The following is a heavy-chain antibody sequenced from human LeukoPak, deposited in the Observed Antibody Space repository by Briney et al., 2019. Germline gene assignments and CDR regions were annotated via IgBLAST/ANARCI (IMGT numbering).Heavy chain of an antibody. CDR2: MSYDGNNK. CDR1: GFTFSSYG. V-gene: IGHV3-30*03. Sequence: GGSLRLSCAASGFTFSSYGMHWVRQAPGKGLEWVAVMSYDGNNKYYADSVKGRFTISRDNSKNTLYLQMNSLRAEDTAVYYCARALRRYFDWSRKDYFDYWGQGTLVTVSS. J-gene: IGHJ4*02. D-gene: IGHD3-9*01. CDR3: ARALRRYFDWSRKDYFDY.